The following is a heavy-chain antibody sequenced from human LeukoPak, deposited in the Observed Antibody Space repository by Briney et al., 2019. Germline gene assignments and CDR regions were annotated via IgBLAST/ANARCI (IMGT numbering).Heavy chain of an antibody. Sequence: GGSLRLSCAASGFTVSSNYMSWVRQAPGKGLEWVSSISSSSNYIYYADSVKGRFTISRDNAKNSLYLQMNSLRAEDTAVYYCARDTPYQPLLYFDFWGQGTLVTVSS. CDR2: ISSSSNYI. J-gene: IGHJ4*02. CDR3: ARDTPYQPLLYFDF. V-gene: IGHV3-21*01. CDR1: GFTVSSNY. D-gene: IGHD2-2*01.